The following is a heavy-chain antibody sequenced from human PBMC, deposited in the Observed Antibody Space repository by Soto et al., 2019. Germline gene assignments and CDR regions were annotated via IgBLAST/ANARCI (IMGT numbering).Heavy chain of an antibody. CDR2: ISSSSSYI. D-gene: IGHD1-26*01. CDR3: ARLRIVGVFYGMDV. CDR1: GFTFSSYS. J-gene: IGHJ6*02. Sequence: EVQLVESGGGLVKPGGSLRLSCAASGFTFSSYSMNWVRQAPGKGLEWVSSISSSSSYIYYADSVKGRFTISRDNAKNSLYLQMNSLRAEDTAVYYCARLRIVGVFYGMDVWGQGTTVTVSS. V-gene: IGHV3-21*01.